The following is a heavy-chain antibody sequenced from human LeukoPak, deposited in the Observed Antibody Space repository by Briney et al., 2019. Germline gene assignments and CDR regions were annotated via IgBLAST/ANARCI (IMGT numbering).Heavy chain of an antibody. CDR2: ISGYNDNT. CDR1: GYTFTSYG. V-gene: IGHV1-18*01. CDR3: ARTDCGGDCYSSRGWFDP. J-gene: IGHJ5*02. D-gene: IGHD2-21*02. Sequence: ASVKVSCKASGYTFTSYGISWVRQAPGQGLEWMGWISGYNDNTNYAQKLQGRVTMTTDTSTSTAYMELRSLRSDDTAVYYCARTDCGGDCYSSRGWFDPWGQGTLVTVSS.